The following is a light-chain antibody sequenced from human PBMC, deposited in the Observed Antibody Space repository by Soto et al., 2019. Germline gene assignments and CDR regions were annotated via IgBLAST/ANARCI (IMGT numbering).Light chain of an antibody. J-gene: IGKJ3*01. CDR3: QQYDNLPFT. CDR1: QDITKY. V-gene: IGKV1-33*01. CDR2: EAS. Sequence: DIQMTQSPSSLSASVGDRVTITCQANQDITKYLNWYQQKPGTAPKVLISEASNLETGVPSRFSGSGSGTEFTLTISGLQPEDFATYYCQQYDNLPFTFGPGTHVEIK.